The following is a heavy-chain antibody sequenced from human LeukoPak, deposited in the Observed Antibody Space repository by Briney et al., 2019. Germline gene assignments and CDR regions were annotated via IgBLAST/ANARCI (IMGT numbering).Heavy chain of an antibody. CDR2: IYYSGST. V-gene: IGHV4-39*07. CDR1: GGSISSSSYY. D-gene: IGHD6-13*01. CDR3: ARGSRKSIAAAGNRRNVWFDP. J-gene: IGHJ5*02. Sequence: PSETLSLTCTVSGGSISSSSYYWGWIRQPPGKGLEWIGSIYYSGSTYYNPSLKSRVTISVDTSKNQFSLKLSSVTAADTAVYYCARGSRKSIAAAGNRRNVWFDPWGQGTLVTVSS.